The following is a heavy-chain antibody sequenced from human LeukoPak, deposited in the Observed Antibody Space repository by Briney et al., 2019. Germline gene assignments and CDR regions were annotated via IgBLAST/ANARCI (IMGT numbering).Heavy chain of an antibody. CDR1: GFTFSSYS. CDR2: ISSSSSTI. D-gene: IGHD3-16*01. J-gene: IGHJ4*02. V-gene: IGHV3-48*04. Sequence: GGSLRLSCAVSGFTFSSYSMSWVRQAPGKGLEWVLYISSSSSTIYYADSVKGRFTISRDNAKNSLYLQMNSLRAEDTAVYYCAKQRYGGEDYWGQGTLVTVSS. CDR3: AKQRYGGEDY.